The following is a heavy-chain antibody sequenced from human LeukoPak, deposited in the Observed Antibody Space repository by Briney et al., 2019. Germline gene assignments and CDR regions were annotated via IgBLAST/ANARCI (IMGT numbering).Heavy chain of an antibody. CDR1: GFTFSSYG. CDR2: IWYDGSNK. V-gene: IGHV3-33*01. J-gene: IGHJ3*02. Sequence: PGRSLRLSCAASGFTFSSYGMHWVRQAPGKGLEWVAVIWYDGSNKYYADSVKGRFTVSRDNSKNTLYLQMNSLRAEDTAVYYCARGPLGYCSGGSCYSPHDAFDIWGQGTMVTVSS. CDR3: ARGPLGYCSGGSCYSPHDAFDI. D-gene: IGHD2-15*01.